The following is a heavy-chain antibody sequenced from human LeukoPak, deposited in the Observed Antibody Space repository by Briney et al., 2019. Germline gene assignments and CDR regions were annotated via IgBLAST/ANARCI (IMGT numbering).Heavy chain of an antibody. CDR1: GGSISSYY. J-gene: IGHJ4*02. CDR3: ARHAAFADYQSHLTHVDY. Sequence: SSETLSLTCTVSGGSISSYYWSWIRQPPRKGREWSGYIYYSGSTNYNHCLKSRVTISVDTSKNQFSLRLSSVTAADTALYYCARHAAFADYQSHLTHVDYWGQGTLVTVSS. D-gene: IGHD4/OR15-4a*01. CDR2: IYYSGST. V-gene: IGHV4-59*08.